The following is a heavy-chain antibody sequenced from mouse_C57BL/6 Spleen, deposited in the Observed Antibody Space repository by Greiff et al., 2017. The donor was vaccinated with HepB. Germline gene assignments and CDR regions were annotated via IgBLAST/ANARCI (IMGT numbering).Heavy chain of an antibody. CDR1: GYTFTSYW. CDR3: ARSPIYYYGSSSSGWYFDV. D-gene: IGHD1-1*01. V-gene: IGHV1-50*01. J-gene: IGHJ1*03. Sequence: QVQLKQPGAELVKPGASVKLSCKASGYTFTSYWMQWVKQRPGQGLEWIGAIDPSDSYTNYNQKFKGKATLTVDTSSSTAYMQLSSLTSEDSAVYYCARSPIYYYGSSSSGWYFDVWGTGTTVTVSS. CDR2: IDPSDSYT.